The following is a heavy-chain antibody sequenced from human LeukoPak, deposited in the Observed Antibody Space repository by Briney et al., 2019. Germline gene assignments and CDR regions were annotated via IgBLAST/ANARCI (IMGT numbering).Heavy chain of an antibody. J-gene: IGHJ4*02. CDR1: GFAFGSYA. Sequence: GGSLRLSCEASGFAFGSYAMHWVRQAPGKGLEWVAVIWHDGSRKYYADSVKGRFTISRDNSKSTLYLQMNSLRVEDTAVYYCVRNPGVGSSWYRLHYWGQGTLVTVSS. D-gene: IGHD6-13*01. CDR2: IWHDGSRK. CDR3: VRNPGVGSSWYRLHY. V-gene: IGHV3-33*08.